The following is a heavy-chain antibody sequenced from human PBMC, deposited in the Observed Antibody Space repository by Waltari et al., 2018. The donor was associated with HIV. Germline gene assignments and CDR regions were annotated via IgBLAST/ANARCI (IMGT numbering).Heavy chain of an antibody. D-gene: IGHD2-15*01. CDR1: GYTFTSYA. V-gene: IGHV1-3*01. CDR2: INAGNGNT. CDR3: ARDIPRMGIDY. Sequence: QVQLVQSGAEVKKPGASVKVSCKASGYTFTSYAMHWGRQAPGQRLEGMGWINAGNGNTKYSQKFQGRVTITRDTSASTAYMELSSLRSEDTAVYYCARDIPRMGIDYWGQGTLVTVSS. J-gene: IGHJ4*02.